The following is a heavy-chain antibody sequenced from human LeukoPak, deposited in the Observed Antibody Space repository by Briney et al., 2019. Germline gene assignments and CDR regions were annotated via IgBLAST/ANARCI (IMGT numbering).Heavy chain of an antibody. CDR2: INHSGST. CDR1: GGSFSGYY. V-gene: IGHV4-34*01. CDR3: ARSHDSSGYYWEYYFDY. D-gene: IGHD3-22*01. Sequence: SETLPLTCAVYGGSFSGYYWSWIRQPPGKGLEWIGEINHSGSTNYNPSLKSRVTISVDTSKNQFSLKLSSVTAADTAVYYCARSHDSSGYYWEYYFDYWGQGTLVTVSS. J-gene: IGHJ4*02.